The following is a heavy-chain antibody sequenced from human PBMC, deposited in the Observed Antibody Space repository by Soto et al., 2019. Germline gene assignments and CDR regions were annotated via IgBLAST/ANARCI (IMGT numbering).Heavy chain of an antibody. J-gene: IGHJ5*02. Sequence: PSETLSLTCTVSGASIITGGYYWSWIRQHPGKGLEWIGYISDSGSTYYNLSLKSRITMSVDTSKNQFSLKLSSVTAADTAVYYCARSPPGSGKVGPWGQGTLVTSPQ. V-gene: IGHV4-31*03. CDR3: ARSPPGSGKVGP. CDR2: ISDSGST. CDR1: GASIITGGYY. D-gene: IGHD3-10*01.